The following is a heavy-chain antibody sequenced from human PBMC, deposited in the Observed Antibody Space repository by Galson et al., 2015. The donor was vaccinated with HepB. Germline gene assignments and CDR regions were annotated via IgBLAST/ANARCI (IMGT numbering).Heavy chain of an antibody. Sequence: SLRLSCATSGFIFGHHAMTWVRQAPGKGLQWVSTINGRGTITSYADSVKGRFTTSRDNSKNTGFLLMNSLTTEDTAVYYCAKEAVWFGGEFFDPWGPGAQVAVSS. D-gene: IGHD3-16*01. CDR2: INGRGTIT. CDR1: GFIFGHHA. V-gene: IGHV3-23*01. J-gene: IGHJ5*02. CDR3: AKEAVWFGGEFFDP.